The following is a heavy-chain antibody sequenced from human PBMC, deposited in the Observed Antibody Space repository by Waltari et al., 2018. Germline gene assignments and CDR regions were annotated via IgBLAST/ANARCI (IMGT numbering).Heavy chain of an antibody. D-gene: IGHD3-22*01. J-gene: IGHJ4*02. CDR1: GDSISSSRYY. CDR2: MYSSRRT. Sequence: QLQLQESGPGLVKPSETLSLTCTVSGDSISSSRYYWGWIRQPPGKGLEWIGSMYSSRRTFYPPSLKSRFTISVDTPKNQFSLRLSSVTAADTAVYYCVRRSYYEGFDYWGQGTLVTVSS. V-gene: IGHV4-39*01. CDR3: VRRSYYEGFDY.